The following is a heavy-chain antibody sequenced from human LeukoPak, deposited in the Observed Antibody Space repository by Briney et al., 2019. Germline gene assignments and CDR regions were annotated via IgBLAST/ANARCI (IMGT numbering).Heavy chain of an antibody. CDR1: GGSISSYY. V-gene: IGHV4-59*08. CDR2: IYYTGNT. Sequence: SETLSLTCTVSGGSISSYYWSWIRQPPGKGLEWIGYIYYTGNTNYNPSLKSRVTISVDTSKNQFSLKLSSVTAADTAVFYCARHIWGSVFYYGMDIWGQGTTVTVSS. D-gene: IGHD7-27*01. J-gene: IGHJ6*02. CDR3: ARHIWGSVFYYGMDI.